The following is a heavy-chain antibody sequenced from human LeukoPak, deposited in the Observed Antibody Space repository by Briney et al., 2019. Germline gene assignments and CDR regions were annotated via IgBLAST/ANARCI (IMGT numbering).Heavy chain of an antibody. Sequence: PGGSLRLSCAASGFTFSSYSMHWVRQAPGKGLEWVSSISSSSSYIYYADSLKGRFTISRDNAKNTLYLQMNSLRAEDTAVYYCARDGGGSCYSWCWFDPWGQGTLVTVSS. CDR1: GFTFSSYS. V-gene: IGHV3-21*01. D-gene: IGHD2-15*01. J-gene: IGHJ5*02. CDR3: ARDGGGSCYSWCWFDP. CDR2: ISSSSSYI.